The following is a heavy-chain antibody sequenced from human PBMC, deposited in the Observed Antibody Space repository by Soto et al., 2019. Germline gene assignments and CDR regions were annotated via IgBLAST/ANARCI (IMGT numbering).Heavy chain of an antibody. Sequence: SETLSLTCTVSGCSISSYYCSWIRQSAGKGLEWIGRIDTSGTTNYNPSLKSRVTMSVDASKNQFSLNLSSVTAADTTVYYCARGPRGYVYYHGMDVWGQGTTVTVSS. CDR1: GCSISSYY. V-gene: IGHV4-4*07. CDR2: IDTSGTT. J-gene: IGHJ6*02. D-gene: IGHD3-10*01. CDR3: ARGPRGYVYYHGMDV.